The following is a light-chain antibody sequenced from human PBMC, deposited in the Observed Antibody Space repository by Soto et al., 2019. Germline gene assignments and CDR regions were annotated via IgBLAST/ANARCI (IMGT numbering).Light chain of an antibody. Sequence: ALTQPRSVSGSPGQSVTISCTGTSSDVGGYNYVSWYQQHPGKAPKLMIYDVSKRPSGVPDRLSGSKSGNTASLTISGLQAEDEADYYCCSYAGSYTYVFGTGTKVTVL. J-gene: IGLJ1*01. CDR3: CSYAGSYTYV. V-gene: IGLV2-11*01. CDR1: SSDVGGYNY. CDR2: DVS.